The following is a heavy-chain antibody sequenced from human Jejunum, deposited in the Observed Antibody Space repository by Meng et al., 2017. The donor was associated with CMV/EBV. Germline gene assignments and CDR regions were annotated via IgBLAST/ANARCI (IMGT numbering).Heavy chain of an antibody. Sequence: SGLVFRNNYLHWVRQTPGRGLEWLALASYEGDSKYYAVSVRGRFTISKDNSENTVVLEMNSLGPEDTAVYYCVRSPSILDAFDLWGQGTRVTVSS. V-gene: IGHV3-30*14. J-gene: IGHJ3*01. CDR3: VRSPSILDAFDL. D-gene: IGHD5-24*01. CDR2: ASYEGDSK. CDR1: GLVFRNNY.